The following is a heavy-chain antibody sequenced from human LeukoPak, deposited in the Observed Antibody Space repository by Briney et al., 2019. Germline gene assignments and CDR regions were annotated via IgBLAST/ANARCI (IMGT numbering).Heavy chain of an antibody. CDR1: GYTLTHYG. Sequence: ASVKVSCKASGYTLTHYGIGWVRQAPGQGLEWMGWISTDNGNTYYAQKFQGRVSTTTDTSTSTVYLELRSLRSDDTAVYYCARDIATTGIGAFDIWGQGTLVTVSS. J-gene: IGHJ3*02. D-gene: IGHD6-13*01. CDR2: ISTDNGNT. V-gene: IGHV1-18*01. CDR3: ARDIATTGIGAFDI.